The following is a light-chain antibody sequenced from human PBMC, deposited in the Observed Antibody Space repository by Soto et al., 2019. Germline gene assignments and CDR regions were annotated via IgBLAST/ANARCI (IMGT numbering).Light chain of an antibody. J-gene: IGLJ3*02. Sequence: QSALPQPASMSGSPGQSITISCTGTSSDVGGYNYVSWYQQHPGKAPKLMIYEVSNRPSGVSNRFSGSKSGNTASLTISGLQAEDEADYYCSSFTSINTWVFGGGTKVTVL. V-gene: IGLV2-14*01. CDR3: SSFTSINTWV. CDR2: EVS. CDR1: SSDVGGYNY.